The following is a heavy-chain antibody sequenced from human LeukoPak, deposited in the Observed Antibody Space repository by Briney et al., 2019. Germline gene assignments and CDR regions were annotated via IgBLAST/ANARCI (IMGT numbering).Heavy chain of an antibody. CDR3: AKVGRLVLEYYYYMDV. V-gene: IGHV3-30*02. J-gene: IGHJ6*03. CDR2: IRYDGSNK. D-gene: IGHD6-19*01. Sequence: PGGSLRLSCAASGFTFSSYAMSWVRQAPGKGLEWVAFIRYDGSNKYYADSVKGRFTISRDNSKNTLYLQMNSLRAEDTAMYYCAKVGRLVLEYYYYMDVWGKGTTVTVSS. CDR1: GFTFSSYA.